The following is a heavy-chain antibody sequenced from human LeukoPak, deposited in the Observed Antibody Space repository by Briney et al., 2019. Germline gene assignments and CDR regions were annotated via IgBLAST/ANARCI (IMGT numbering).Heavy chain of an antibody. D-gene: IGHD2-2*01. CDR1: GGSISSYY. Sequence: SETLSLTCTVSGGSISSYYWSWIRQPPGKGLGWIGYVIHSDFNKANGDITNYNPSLESRVTTSRDTPKNQFSLTLSSMTAADTAVYYCARVSPIVVVPAVFDYWGQGTLVTVSS. CDR2: VIHSDFNKANGDIT. CDR3: ARVSPIVVVPAVFDY. J-gene: IGHJ4*02. V-gene: IGHV4-59*01.